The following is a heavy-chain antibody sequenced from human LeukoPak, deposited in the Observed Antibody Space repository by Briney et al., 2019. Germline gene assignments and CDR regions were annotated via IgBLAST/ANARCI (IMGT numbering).Heavy chain of an antibody. D-gene: IGHD3-3*01. CDR1: GGSISSYY. CDR2: IYYSGST. V-gene: IGHV4-59*01. J-gene: IGHJ4*02. CDR3: ARAAYDVWSGYFDY. Sequence: ASETLSLTCTVSGGSISSYYWSWIRQPPGKGLEWIGYIYYSGSTNYNPSLKSRVTISVDTSKNQFSLKLSSVTAADTAVYYCARAAYDVWSGYFDYWGQGTLVTVSS.